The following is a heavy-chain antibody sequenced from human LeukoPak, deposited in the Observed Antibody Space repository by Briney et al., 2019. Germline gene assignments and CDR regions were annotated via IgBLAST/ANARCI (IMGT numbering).Heavy chain of an antibody. D-gene: IGHD3-9*01. Sequence: GGSLRLSCAASGFTFSSYRMYWVRQAPGKGLVWVSRINSDGSSRSYADSVKGRFTISRDNSKNTLCLQMNSLRAEDTAVYYCANLGNYDILTGNSYSRYFDYWGQGTLVTVSS. CDR2: INSDGSSR. CDR3: ANLGNYDILTGNSYSRYFDY. V-gene: IGHV3-74*01. CDR1: GFTFSSYR. J-gene: IGHJ4*02.